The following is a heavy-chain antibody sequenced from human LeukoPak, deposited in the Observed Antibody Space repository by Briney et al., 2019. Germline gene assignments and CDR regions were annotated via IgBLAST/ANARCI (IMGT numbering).Heavy chain of an antibody. CDR1: GGSINSDT. D-gene: IGHD5-24*01. CDR3: ARRRDGYNFAFDM. Sequence: SSETLSLTCTVSGGSINSDTWSWIRQPPGKGLEWIGYIYTSGGTKYNPSLKSRVSISVDTSKNQFSLKLSSVTAADTAVYYCARRRDGYNFAFDMWGQGTMVTVSS. J-gene: IGHJ3*02. V-gene: IGHV4-4*09. CDR2: IYTSGGT.